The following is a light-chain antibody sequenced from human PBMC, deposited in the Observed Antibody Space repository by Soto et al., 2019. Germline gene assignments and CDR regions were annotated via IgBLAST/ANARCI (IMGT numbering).Light chain of an antibody. CDR1: QSISSNY. Sequence: EIVLTQSSGTLSLSPGERATLSCRASQSISSNYLAWYQQKPGQAPRPLIYGASSRATGSPDRFSGSGSGTDFTLTISRLEPEDFAVYYCQHYGSSPYTFGQGTKLEIK. CDR3: QHYGSSPYT. V-gene: IGKV3-20*01. CDR2: GAS. J-gene: IGKJ2*01.